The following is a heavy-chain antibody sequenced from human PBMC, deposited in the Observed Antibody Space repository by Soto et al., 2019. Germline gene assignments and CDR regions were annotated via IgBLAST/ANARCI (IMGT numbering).Heavy chain of an antibody. D-gene: IGHD3-22*01. V-gene: IGHV1-69*06. CDR2: IIPIFGTA. CDR3: ARASLGAMIGVHWYFDL. J-gene: IGHJ2*01. CDR1: GGTFSSYA. Sequence: QVQLVQSGAEVKKPGSSVKVSCKASGGTFSSYAISWVRQAPGQGLEWMGGIIPIFGTANYAQKFQGRVTITADKSTSTAYMEMSSLRSEDTAVYYCARASLGAMIGVHWYFDLWGRGTLVTVSS.